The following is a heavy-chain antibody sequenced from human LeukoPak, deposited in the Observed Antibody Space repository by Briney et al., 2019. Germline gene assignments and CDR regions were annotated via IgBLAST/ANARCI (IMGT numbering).Heavy chain of an antibody. CDR3: ARSHNVYFDY. CDR2: ISTSTGDT. V-gene: IGHV1-18*04. Sequence: ASVKVSCKPSGYIFTTYNLHWVRQAPGQGLEWMGWISTSTGDTDYARNLQGRVTMSTDASTGTAYMELRRLRSDDTAVYYCARSHNVYFDYWGQGTLLTV. D-gene: IGHD5-24*01. J-gene: IGHJ4*02. CDR1: GYIFTTYN.